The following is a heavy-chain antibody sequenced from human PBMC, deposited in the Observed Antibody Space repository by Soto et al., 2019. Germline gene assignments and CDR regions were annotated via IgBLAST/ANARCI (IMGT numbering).Heavy chain of an antibody. D-gene: IGHD4-17*01. CDR2: ISYHGSDK. V-gene: IGHV3-30*18. CDR3: AKDHLTTTVTTVGY. Sequence: QVQLVESGGGVVQPGRSLRLSCAASGFTFSNYGMHWVRQAPGKGLEWVAVISYHGSDKYYADSVKGRFTISRDNFKNTLYLQMDSLRAEDTGVYYCAKDHLTTTVTTVGYWGQGTLVTVSS. J-gene: IGHJ4*02. CDR1: GFTFSNYG.